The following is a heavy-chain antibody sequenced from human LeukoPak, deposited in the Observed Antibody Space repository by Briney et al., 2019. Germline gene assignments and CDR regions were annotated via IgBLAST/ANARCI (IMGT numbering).Heavy chain of an antibody. CDR2: ISYDGSNK. CDR3: ARDKYFDY. J-gene: IGHJ4*02. CDR1: GFTFSSYA. Sequence: GGSLRLSCAASGFTFSSYAMHWVRQAPGKGLEWVAVISYDGSNKYYADSVKGRFTISRDNSKNTLYLQMNSLRAEDTAVYYCARDKYFDYWGQGTLVTVSS. V-gene: IGHV3-30*04.